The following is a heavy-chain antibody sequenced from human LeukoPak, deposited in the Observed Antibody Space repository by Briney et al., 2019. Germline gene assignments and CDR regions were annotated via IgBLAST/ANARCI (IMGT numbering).Heavy chain of an antibody. V-gene: IGHV3-66*01. Sequence: GGSLRLSCAASGYSVSSNYMSWVRQAPGKGLEWVSIIYSGGTTYYADSVKGRFTISRDNSKNTVYLQMNSLRAEDTAVYYCARDPCSSTSCYDYWGQGTLVTVSS. J-gene: IGHJ4*02. CDR2: IYSGGTT. D-gene: IGHD2-2*01. CDR1: GYSVSSNY. CDR3: ARDPCSSTSCYDY.